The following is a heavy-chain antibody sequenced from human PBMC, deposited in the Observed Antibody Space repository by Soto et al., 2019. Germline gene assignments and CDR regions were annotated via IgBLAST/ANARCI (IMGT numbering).Heavy chain of an antibody. J-gene: IGHJ4*02. CDR2: IKQDGSEK. D-gene: IGHD5-18*01. Sequence: GGSLRLSYAASGFPFRSYWMSWVRQAPGKGLEWMASIKQDGSEKYDVDSVKGRFTISRDNAKNSLYLQMNSLRAEDTAVYYCARVRGQIWLDYWGQGTLVTVSS. CDR1: GFPFRSYW. CDR3: ARVRGQIWLDY. V-gene: IGHV3-7*01.